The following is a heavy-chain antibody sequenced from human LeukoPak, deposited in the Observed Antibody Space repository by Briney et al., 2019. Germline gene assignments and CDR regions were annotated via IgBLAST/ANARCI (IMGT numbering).Heavy chain of an antibody. CDR3: ARRTNYYGSGFDY. Sequence: SETLSLTCTVSGYSISSGYYWGWIRQPPGKGLEWIGSIYHSGSTYYNPSLKSRVTISVDTSKNQFSLKLSSVTAADTAVYYCARRTNYYGSGFDYWGQGTLVTVSS. CDR2: IYHSGST. V-gene: IGHV4-38-2*02. J-gene: IGHJ4*02. D-gene: IGHD3-10*01. CDR1: GYSISSGYY.